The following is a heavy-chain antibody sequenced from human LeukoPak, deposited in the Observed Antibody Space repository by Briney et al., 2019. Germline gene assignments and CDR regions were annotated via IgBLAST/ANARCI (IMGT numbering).Heavy chain of an antibody. CDR3: ARAGQSDY. V-gene: IGHV3-11*01. CDR1: GFTFTDYY. J-gene: IGHJ4*02. Sequence: GGSLRLPCAASGFTFTDYYMNWIRQAPGKGLEWVSSISGGSRTMHYADSVKGRFTTSRDNAKNSLFLQMNSLRAEDTAVYYCARAGQSDYWGQGTLVTVSS. CDR2: ISGGSRTM.